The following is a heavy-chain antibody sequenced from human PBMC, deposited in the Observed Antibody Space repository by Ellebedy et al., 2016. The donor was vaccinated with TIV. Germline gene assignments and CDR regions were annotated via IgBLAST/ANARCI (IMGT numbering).Heavy chain of an antibody. CDR1: GFTFSSYA. J-gene: IGHJ5*02. CDR3: GREGYWTVTS. CDR2: LSGSGGST. D-gene: IGHD2-8*02. Sequence: GESLKISCVASGFTFSSYAMSWVRQAPGKGLEWVSSLSGSGGSTYYEDSVKGRFTISRDNSKNTLYLQMNSLNTEDTAVYYCGREGYWTVTSWGQGTLVTVSS. V-gene: IGHV3-23*01.